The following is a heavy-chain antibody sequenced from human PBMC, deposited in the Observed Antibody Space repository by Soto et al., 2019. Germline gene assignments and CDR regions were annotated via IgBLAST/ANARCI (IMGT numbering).Heavy chain of an antibody. CDR1: TFTFSDYY. V-gene: IGHV3-11*01. D-gene: IGHD3-16*01. CDR2: ISGSGHNI. J-gene: IGHJ4*02. Sequence: GGSLRLSCVISTFTFSDYYMHWIRQVPGRGLEWVSLISGSGHNIGYADSVKGRFTVSRDNAKSSLYLQMDSLRAEDTAVYYCARDSSHLGLEYWSQGTLVTVSS. CDR3: ARDSSHLGLEY.